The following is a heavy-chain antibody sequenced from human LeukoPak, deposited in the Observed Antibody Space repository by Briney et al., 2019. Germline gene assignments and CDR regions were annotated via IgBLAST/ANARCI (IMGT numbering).Heavy chain of an antibody. CDR1: GYTFTSYG. CDR3: ARSEANYDYVWGSYRYYMDV. D-gene: IGHD3-16*02. CDR2: ISAYNGNT. V-gene: IGHV1-18*01. J-gene: IGHJ6*03. Sequence: ASVKVSCKASGYTFTSYGISWVRQAPGQGLGWMGWISAYNGNTNYAQKLQGRITMTTDTSTSTAYMELRSLRSDDTAVYYCARSEANYDYVWGSYRYYMDVWGKGTTVTVSS.